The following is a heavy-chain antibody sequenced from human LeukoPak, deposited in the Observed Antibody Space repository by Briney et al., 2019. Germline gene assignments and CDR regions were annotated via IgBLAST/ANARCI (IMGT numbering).Heavy chain of an antibody. CDR3: ARVYDFWSGYFGY. CDR2: ISAYNGNT. J-gene: IGHJ4*02. CDR1: GYTFTSYG. Sequence: GASVKVSCKASGYTFTSYGISWVRQAPGQGLEWMGSISAYNGNTNYAQKLQGRVTMTTDTTTSTSYMELGSLRSDDTAVYYCARVYDFWSGYFGYWGQGTRVTVSS. V-gene: IGHV1-18*01. D-gene: IGHD3-3*01.